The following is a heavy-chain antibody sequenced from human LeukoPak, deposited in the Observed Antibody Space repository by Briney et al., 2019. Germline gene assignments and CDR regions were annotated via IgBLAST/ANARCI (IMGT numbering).Heavy chain of an antibody. D-gene: IGHD1-7*01. CDR2: IYSGGST. Sequence: GGSLRLSCAASGFTVSSNYMSWVRQAPGKGLEWVSVIYSGGSTYYADSVKGRFTISRDNSKNTLFLQMNSLRAEDTAVYYCAKRRGLELLYYYYMDVWGKGTTVTVSS. J-gene: IGHJ6*03. V-gene: IGHV3-53*01. CDR3: AKRRGLELLYYYYMDV. CDR1: GFTVSSNY.